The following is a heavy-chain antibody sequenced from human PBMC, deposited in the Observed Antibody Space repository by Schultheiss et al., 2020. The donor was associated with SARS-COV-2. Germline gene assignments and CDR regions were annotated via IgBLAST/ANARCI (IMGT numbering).Heavy chain of an antibody. Sequence: SETLSLTCTVSGGSISSYYWGWIRQPPGKGLEWIGEINHSGGTNYNPSLKSRVTISVDTSKNQFSLKLSSVTAADTAMYYCARQKGGATLTSRYAFDIWGQGTMVTVSS. J-gene: IGHJ3*02. CDR1: GGSISSYY. V-gene: IGHV4-34*01. CDR2: INHSGGT. CDR3: ARQKGGATLTSRYAFDI. D-gene: IGHD1-26*01.